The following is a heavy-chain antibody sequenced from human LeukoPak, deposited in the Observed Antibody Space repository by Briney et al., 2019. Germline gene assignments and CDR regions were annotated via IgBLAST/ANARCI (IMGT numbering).Heavy chain of an antibody. Sequence: ASVKVSCKASGYTFTSYAMDWVRQAPGQGLEWMGWMHPNGGGTNYAQKLQGRVTMTRDTSTSTVYMELSSLRSEDTAVYYCARGPVPATASYFDYWGQGTLVTVSS. CDR1: GYTFTSYA. D-gene: IGHD2-2*01. CDR3: ARGPVPATASYFDY. CDR2: MHPNGGGT. V-gene: IGHV1-2*02. J-gene: IGHJ4*02.